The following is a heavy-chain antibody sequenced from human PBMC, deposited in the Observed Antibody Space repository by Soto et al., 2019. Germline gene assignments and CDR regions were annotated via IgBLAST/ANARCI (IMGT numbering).Heavy chain of an antibody. CDR2: IYYSGST. J-gene: IGHJ5*02. CDR1: GGSISSDY. D-gene: IGHD2-2*01. Sequence: SETLSLTCTVSGGSISSDYWSWIRQPPGKGLEWIGSIYYSGSTNYNPSLKSRVTISVDTSKNQFSLKLSSVTAADTAVYYCARRYCSSTSCYPNWFDPWGQGTLVTVSS. CDR3: ARRYCSSTSCYPNWFDP. V-gene: IGHV4-59*01.